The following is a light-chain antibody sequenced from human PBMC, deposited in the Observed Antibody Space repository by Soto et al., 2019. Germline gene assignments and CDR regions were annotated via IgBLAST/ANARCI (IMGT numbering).Light chain of an antibody. CDR1: NIGSKN. CDR3: QLWDTSTWM. J-gene: IGLJ3*02. Sequence: LLSVSVALGQTATISCAITNIGSKNVHWYQQRPGLAPTLLIYRDDHRSAGTPERFSGSNSGHTATLTISRAQAGDEDDYCCQLWDTSTWMFGGGTKVTVL. V-gene: IGLV3-9*01. CDR2: RDD.